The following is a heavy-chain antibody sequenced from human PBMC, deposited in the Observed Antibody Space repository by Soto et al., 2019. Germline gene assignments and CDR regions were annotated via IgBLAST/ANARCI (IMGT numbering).Heavy chain of an antibody. CDR2: ISAYNGDT. CDR3: ATDGGRYYGNSALHGHH. CDR1: GYTFRSYG. V-gene: IGHV1-18*04. Sequence: ASVKVSCKASGYTFRSYGISWVRQAPGQGLEWVGWISAYNGDTHYAAKFQDRITLTTETSTDTAYMELRRRRTDDTAVEYCATDGGRYYGNSALHGHHWG. D-gene: IGHD3-10*01. J-gene: IGHJ1*01.